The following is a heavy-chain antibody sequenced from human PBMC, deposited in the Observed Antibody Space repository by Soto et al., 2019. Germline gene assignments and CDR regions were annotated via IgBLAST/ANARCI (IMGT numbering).Heavy chain of an antibody. CDR2: IYSGGST. V-gene: IGHV3-53*02. CDR1: GFTVSSNY. D-gene: IGHD6-19*01. J-gene: IGHJ2*01. Sequence: EVQLVETGGGLIQPGGSLRLSCAASGFTVSSNYMSWVRQAPGKGLEWVSVIYSGGSTYYADSVKGRFTISRDNSKNTLYLQMNSLRAEATDVYYCAGPRSCWSAHTGPGYFDLWGRGTLVTVSS. CDR3: AGPRSCWSAHTGPGYFDL.